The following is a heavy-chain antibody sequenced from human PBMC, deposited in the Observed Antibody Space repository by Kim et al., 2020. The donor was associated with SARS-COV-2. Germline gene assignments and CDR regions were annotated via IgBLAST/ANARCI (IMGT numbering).Heavy chain of an antibody. CDR3: ARALRLPDY. CDR2: GST. Sequence: GSTNYNPSLKSRVTISVDTAKNQFSLKLGSVTAADTAVYYCARALRLPDYWGQGTLVTVSS. J-gene: IGHJ4*02. D-gene: IGHD3-16*01. V-gene: IGHV4-34*01.